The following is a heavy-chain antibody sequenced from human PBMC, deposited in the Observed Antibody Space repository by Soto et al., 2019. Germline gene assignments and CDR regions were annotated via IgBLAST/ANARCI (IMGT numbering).Heavy chain of an antibody. Sequence: QVQLVQSGAEVKKPGASVKVSCKASGYTFTSYYMHWVRQAPGQGLEWMGIINPSGGSTSYEQKFQGRVTMTRDTSTSTVYMELSSLRSEDTAVYYCAKNSYCSSTSCPHYYYYYYMDVWGKGTTVTVSS. V-gene: IGHV1-46*03. D-gene: IGHD2-2*01. J-gene: IGHJ6*03. CDR1: GYTFTSYY. CDR3: AKNSYCSSTSCPHYYYYYYMDV. CDR2: INPSGGST.